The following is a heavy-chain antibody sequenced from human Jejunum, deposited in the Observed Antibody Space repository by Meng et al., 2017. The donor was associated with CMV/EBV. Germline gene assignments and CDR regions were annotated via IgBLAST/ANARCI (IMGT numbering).Heavy chain of an antibody. V-gene: IGHV3-7*01. CDR2: IKQDGSEK. J-gene: IGHJ4*02. CDR3: ARVERSDDSRYRPFDY. Sequence: FSDYWMTWVRQVPGRGLEWVATIKQDGSEKDYGDSVKGRFTISRDNANNSLSLQLNYPRVEDTAIYYCARVERSDDSRYRPFDYWGQGSLVTVSS. D-gene: IGHD3-16*01. CDR1: FSDYW.